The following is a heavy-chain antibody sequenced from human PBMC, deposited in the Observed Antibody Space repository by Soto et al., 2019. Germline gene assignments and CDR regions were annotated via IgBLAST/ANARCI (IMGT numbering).Heavy chain of an antibody. CDR1: GGSITSGAYY. Sequence: ASETLSLTCAVSGGSITSGAYYWTWIRQHPGKGLEWIAYIHYSGRTYYNPSLKSRVTISVDTSNNQFSLKLSSVTAADTAVYYCARYYFDSSGYSNWLDPWGQGPLVTVSS. V-gene: IGHV4-31*11. CDR3: ARYYFDSSGYSNWLDP. J-gene: IGHJ5*02. CDR2: IHYSGRT. D-gene: IGHD3-22*01.